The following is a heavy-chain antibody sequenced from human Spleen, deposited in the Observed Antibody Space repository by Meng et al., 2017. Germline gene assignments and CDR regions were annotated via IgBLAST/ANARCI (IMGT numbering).Heavy chain of an antibody. J-gene: IGHJ4*02. CDR2: IYHSGTT. D-gene: IGHD4-11*01. CDR3: ARGPTTMAHDFDY. CDR1: GGSISSTKW. Sequence: QGSGPGLVKPSGTLSLTCAVSGGSISSTKWWKWVRQTAGKGLEWIGEIYHSGTTNYNPSLKSRVTMSVDESKNQFSLKLTSVTAADTAVYYCARGPTTMAHDFDYWGQGTLVTVSS. V-gene: IGHV4-4*02.